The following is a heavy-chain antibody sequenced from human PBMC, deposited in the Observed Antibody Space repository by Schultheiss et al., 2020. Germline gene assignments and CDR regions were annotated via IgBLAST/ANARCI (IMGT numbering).Heavy chain of an antibody. CDR2: IHNKGTT. D-gene: IGHD3-16*02. CDR1: GGSISSGSYY. CDR3: SRGGYTVNFYYWFDP. V-gene: IGHV4-61*02. J-gene: IGHJ5*02. Sequence: SETLSLTCTVSGGSISSGSYYWSWLRQPAGEKLEWIGRIHNKGTTYYNPSVKSRVTISIDTSNNQFFLKLTSVTAADTAVYYCSRGGYTVNFYYWFDPWGQGTLVTVSS.